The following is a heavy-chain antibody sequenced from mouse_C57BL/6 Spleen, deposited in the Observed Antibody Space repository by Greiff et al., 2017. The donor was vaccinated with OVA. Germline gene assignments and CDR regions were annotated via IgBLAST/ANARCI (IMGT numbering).Heavy chain of an antibody. Sequence: EVKLVESGGGLVQPGGSLSLSCAASGFTFTDYYMSWVRQPPGKALEWLGFIRNKANGYTTEYSASVKGRFTISRDNSQSILYLQMNALRAEDSATYYCARYDGFTGYFGYWGQGATLTVSS. CDR2: IRNKANGYTT. J-gene: IGHJ2*01. D-gene: IGHD2-3*01. CDR1: GFTFTDYY. V-gene: IGHV7-3*01. CDR3: ARYDGFTGYFGY.